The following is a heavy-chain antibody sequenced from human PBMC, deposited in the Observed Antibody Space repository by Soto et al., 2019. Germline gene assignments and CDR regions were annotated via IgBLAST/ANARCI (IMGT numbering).Heavy chain of an antibody. V-gene: IGHV4-59*01. CDR2: IYYSGST. CDR1: GGSISSYY. CDR3: ARDMTAYGMDV. Sequence: QVQLQESGPGLVKPSETLSLTCTVSGGSISSYYWSWIRQPPGKGLEWIGYIYYSGSTNDNPSLKSRVTISVDTSKNHFSLKLSSVTAADTAVYYCARDMTAYGMDVWGQGTTVTVSS. J-gene: IGHJ6*02.